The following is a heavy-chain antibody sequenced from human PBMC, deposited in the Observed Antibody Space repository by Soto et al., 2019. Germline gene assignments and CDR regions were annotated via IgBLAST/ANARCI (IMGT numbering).Heavy chain of an antibody. D-gene: IGHD2-8*01. J-gene: IGHJ6*02. CDR3: ARPTNRGKYYYGMDV. CDR1: GYSFTTYW. CDR2: IYPDDSDT. V-gene: IGHV5-51*01. Sequence: GESLKISCKGSGYSFTTYWIGWVRQMPGKGLEWMGIIYPDDSDTRYSPSFQGQVTISADKSISTAYLQWSSLKASDTAMYYCARPTNRGKYYYGMDVWGQGTTVTVSS.